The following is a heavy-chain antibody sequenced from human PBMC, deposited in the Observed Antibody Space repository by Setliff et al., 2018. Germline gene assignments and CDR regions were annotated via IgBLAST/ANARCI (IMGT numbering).Heavy chain of an antibody. Sequence: GESLKISCAASAFPFSISSMHWVRQAPGKGLEWVSSISDSSFHIYYSDSVKGRFTISRDNVKNSLYLQMNSLRAEDTAVYYCARDLNARILTVYYDAFDVWGQGTLVTVSS. CDR2: ISDSSFHI. J-gene: IGHJ3*01. V-gene: IGHV3-21*04. D-gene: IGHD3-9*01. CDR1: AFPFSISS. CDR3: ARDLNARILTVYYDAFDV.